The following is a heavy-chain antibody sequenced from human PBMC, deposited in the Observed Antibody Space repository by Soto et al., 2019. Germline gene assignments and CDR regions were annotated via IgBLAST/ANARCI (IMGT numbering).Heavy chain of an antibody. V-gene: IGHV4-30-4*01. CDR3: ATVFRGYDPQIREWFDP. D-gene: IGHD5-12*01. Sequence: QVQLQESGPRLVKPSQTLSLTCTVSGGSISSGDYYWSWIRQPPGKGLEWIGYIYYSGSTYYNPSLKSRVTISVDTSKNQFSLKLSSVTAADTAVYYCATVFRGYDPQIREWFDPWGQGTLVTVSS. CDR1: GGSISSGDYY. CDR2: IYYSGST. J-gene: IGHJ5*02.